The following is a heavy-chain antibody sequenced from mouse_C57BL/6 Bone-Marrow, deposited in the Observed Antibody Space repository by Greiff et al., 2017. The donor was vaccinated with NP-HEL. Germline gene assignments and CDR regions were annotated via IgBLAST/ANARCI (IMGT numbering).Heavy chain of an antibody. CDR2: IYPGNSDT. CDR3: TRSPYYYYGGYYAMDY. J-gene: IGHJ4*01. V-gene: IGHV1-5*01. CDR1: GYTFTSYW. Sequence: EVKLQQSGTVLARPGASVKMSCKTSGYTFTSYWMHWVKQRPGQGLEWIGAIYPGNSDTSYNQKFKGKAKLTAVTSASTAYMELSSLTNEDSAGNYCTRSPYYYYGGYYAMDYWGQGTSVTVSS. D-gene: IGHD1-1*01.